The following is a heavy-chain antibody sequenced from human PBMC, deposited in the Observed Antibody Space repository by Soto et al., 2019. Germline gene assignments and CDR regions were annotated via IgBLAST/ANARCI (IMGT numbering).Heavy chain of an antibody. V-gene: IGHV3-13*01. CDR3: TRKTPPTGMEV. CDR1: GFTLSSYD. Sequence: EVQLVESGGGLVQPGGSLRLSCAASGFTLSSYDIHWVRQATGEGLAWVSGIGSGGDTHYADSVKGRFIISSEEGKNSLYLQMNNLRVGDTAVYYCTRKTPPTGMEVWGQGATVTVSS. D-gene: IGHD2-15*01. CDR2: IGSGGDT. J-gene: IGHJ6*02.